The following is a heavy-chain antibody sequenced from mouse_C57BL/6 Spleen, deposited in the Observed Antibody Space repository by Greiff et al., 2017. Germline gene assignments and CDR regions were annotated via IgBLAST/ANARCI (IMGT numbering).Heavy chain of an antibody. CDR2: ISSGSSTI. CDR1: GFTFSDYG. V-gene: IGHV5-17*01. D-gene: IGHD2-4*01. CDR3: ARGGDYDEGSAMDY. Sequence: EVQLVESGGGLVKPGGSLKLSCAASGFTFSDYGMHWVRQAPEKGLEWVAYISSGSSTIYYADTVKGRFTISRDNAKNTLFLQMTSLRSEDTAMYYCARGGDYDEGSAMDYWGQGTSVTVSS. J-gene: IGHJ4*01.